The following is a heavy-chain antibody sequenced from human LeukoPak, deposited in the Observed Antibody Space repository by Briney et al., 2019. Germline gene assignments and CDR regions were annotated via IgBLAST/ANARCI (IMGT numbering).Heavy chain of an antibody. J-gene: IGHJ3*02. CDR1: GFTFSSYS. Sequence: GGSLRLSCAASGFTFSSYSRNWVRQPPGKGLEWVSYISSSGSTIYYADYVKGRFTISRENAKNSLYLQMNSLRAEEKAVYYCARKLGAFDMWGQGTMVTVSP. D-gene: IGHD6-13*01. CDR3: ARKLGAFDM. CDR2: ISSSGSTI. V-gene: IGHV3-48*04.